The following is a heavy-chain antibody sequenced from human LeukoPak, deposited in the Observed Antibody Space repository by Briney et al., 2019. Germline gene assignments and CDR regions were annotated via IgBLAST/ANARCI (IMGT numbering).Heavy chain of an antibody. D-gene: IGHD6-6*01. CDR3: ARESEGRIAARWFDP. V-gene: IGHV4-4*02. CDR2: IYHSGST. CDR1: GGSISSSNW. Sequence: SGTLSLTCAVSGGSISSSNWWSWVRQPPGKGLEWIGEIYHSGSTNYNPSLESRVTISVDKSKNQFSLKLSSVTAADTAVYYCARESEGRIAARWFDPWGQGTLVTVSS. J-gene: IGHJ5*02.